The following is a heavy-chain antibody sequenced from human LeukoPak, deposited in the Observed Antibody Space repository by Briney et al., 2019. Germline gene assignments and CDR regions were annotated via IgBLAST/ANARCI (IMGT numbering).Heavy chain of an antibody. CDR2: TYYRSKWYN. CDR3: ARFIAAGRDSFDY. D-gene: IGHD6-13*01. CDR1: GDSVSSNTVA. Sequence: SQTLSLTCVVSGDSVSSNTVAWNWIRQSPSRGLEWLGRTYYRSKWYNDYAVSVKSRIAINPDTSKNQFSLQLNSVTPEDTAAYYCARFIAAGRDSFDYWGQGTPVTVSS. J-gene: IGHJ4*02. V-gene: IGHV6-1*01.